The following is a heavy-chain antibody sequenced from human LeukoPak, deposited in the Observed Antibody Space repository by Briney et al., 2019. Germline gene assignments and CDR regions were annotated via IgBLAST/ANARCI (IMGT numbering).Heavy chain of an antibody. Sequence: SQTLSLTCAVSGGSISSGGYSWSWIRQPPGKGLEWIGYIYHSGSTYYNPSLKSRVTISVDRSKNQFSLKLSSVTAADTAVYYCARHSDEYSSAPPNFDYWGQGTLVTVSS. CDR3: ARHSDEYSSAPPNFDY. CDR2: IYHSGST. V-gene: IGHV4-30-2*01. J-gene: IGHJ4*02. D-gene: IGHD6-19*01. CDR1: GGSISSGGYS.